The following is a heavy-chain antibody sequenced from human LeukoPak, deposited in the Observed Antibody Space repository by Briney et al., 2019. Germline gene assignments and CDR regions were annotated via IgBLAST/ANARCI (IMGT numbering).Heavy chain of an antibody. Sequence: ASVKVSCKASGYTFTSYDINWVRQATGQGLEWMGWMNPNSGNTGYAQKFQGRVTMTRNTSISTAYMELSSLRSEDTAVYYCAREGLWFGELGIDYWGQGTLVTVSS. V-gene: IGHV1-8*02. CDR1: GYTFTSYD. CDR3: AREGLWFGELGIDY. J-gene: IGHJ4*02. D-gene: IGHD3-10*01. CDR2: MNPNSGNT.